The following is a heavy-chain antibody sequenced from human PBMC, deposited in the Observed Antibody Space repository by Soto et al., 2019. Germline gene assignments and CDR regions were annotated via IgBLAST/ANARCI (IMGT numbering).Heavy chain of an antibody. CDR1: GGSLSTNP. CDR3: ARRDSGGFYRFFDS. V-gene: IGHV1-69*06. J-gene: IGHJ4*02. Sequence: SVKVSCKASGGSLSTNPISWVRQAPGQGLEWMGGTGSGTGPGNHAQKFQGRLTVTADKSTSTVYMELTNLSSEGTAVYYCARRDSGGFYRFFDSWGQGTLVTVSS. D-gene: IGHD2-15*01. CDR2: TGSGTGPG.